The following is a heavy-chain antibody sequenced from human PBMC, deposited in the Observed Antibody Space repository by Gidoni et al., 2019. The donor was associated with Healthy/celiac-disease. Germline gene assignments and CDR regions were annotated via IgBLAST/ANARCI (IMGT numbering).Heavy chain of an antibody. J-gene: IGHJ4*02. D-gene: IGHD3-3*01. Sequence: EVQLVESGGVVVKPGGSLRLSCAASGFTFDDYTMHWVGQAPGKGLEWVSLISWDGGSTYYADSVKGRFTISRDNSKNSLYLQMNSLRTEDTALYYCAKTAGVSGYYIDYWGQGTLVTVSS. CDR2: ISWDGGST. V-gene: IGHV3-43*01. CDR1: GFTFDDYT. CDR3: AKTAGVSGYYIDY.